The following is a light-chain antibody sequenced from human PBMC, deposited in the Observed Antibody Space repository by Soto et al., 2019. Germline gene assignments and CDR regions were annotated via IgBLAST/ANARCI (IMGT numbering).Light chain of an antibody. J-gene: IGLJ1*01. V-gene: IGLV2-8*01. Sequence: QSALTQPPSASGSPGQSVTISCTGTSSDVGGYNYVSWYQQHPGKAPKLMIYEVSKRPSGVPDRFSGSKSGNTASLTVSVLQAEDEADYYCSSYAGSNNRYVFGTGTKLTVL. CDR1: SSDVGGYNY. CDR2: EVS. CDR3: SSYAGSNNRYV.